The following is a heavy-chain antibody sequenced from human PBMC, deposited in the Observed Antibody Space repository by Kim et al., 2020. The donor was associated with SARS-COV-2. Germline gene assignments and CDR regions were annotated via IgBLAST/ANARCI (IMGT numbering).Heavy chain of an antibody. Sequence: AETLSLTCTVSGGSISSYCWSWIRQPPGKGLEWIGYIYYSGSTNYNPSLKSRVTISVDTSKNQFSLKLRSVTAADTAVYYCARDHREWLQYTANWYFDPWGRGTIVTVSS. D-gene: IGHD3-3*01. CDR1: GGSISSYC. CDR2: IYYSGST. J-gene: IGHJ2*01. CDR3: ARDHREWLQYTANWYFDP. V-gene: IGHV4-59*01.